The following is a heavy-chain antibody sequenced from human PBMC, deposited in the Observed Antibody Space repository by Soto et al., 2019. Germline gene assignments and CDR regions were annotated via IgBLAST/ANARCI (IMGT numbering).Heavy chain of an antibody. CDR2: IYYSGST. CDR1: GGSISSYY. V-gene: IGHV4-59*08. CDR3: ARQDYYDSSGVFDY. Sequence: QVQLQESGPGLVKPSETLSLTCTVSGGSISSYYWSWIRQPPGKGLEWIGYIYYSGSTNYNPSLKSRVTISVDTSKNQFSLKLSSVTAADTAVYYCARQDYYDSSGVFDYWGQGTLVTVSS. D-gene: IGHD3-22*01. J-gene: IGHJ4*02.